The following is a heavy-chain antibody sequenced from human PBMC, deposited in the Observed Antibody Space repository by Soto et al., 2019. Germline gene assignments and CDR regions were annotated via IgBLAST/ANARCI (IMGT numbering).Heavy chain of an antibody. CDR3: ARLHCNSPNCVPLDP. CDR2: IYYSGSA. J-gene: IGHJ5*02. V-gene: IGHV4-39*01. D-gene: IGHD2-2*01. CDR1: GGSISSVSYY. Sequence: QLQLQESGPGLVKPSETLSLTCSVSGGSISSVSYYWGWIRQPPGKGRRWIGSIYYSGSAYYSPSHTSRVTMSVDTSKNQLSLALRSVTAADTAVYYCARLHCNSPNCVPLDPWGKGTLVTVSS.